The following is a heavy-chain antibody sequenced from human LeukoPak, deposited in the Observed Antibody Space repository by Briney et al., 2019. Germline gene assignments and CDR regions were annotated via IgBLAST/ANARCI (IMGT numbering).Heavy chain of an antibody. J-gene: IGHJ3*02. CDR1: GYSFTSYW. CDR2: IYPGDSDT. D-gene: IGHD6-13*01. CDR3: ARRRQQQLVLDAFDI. Sequence: GESLKISCKGSGYSFTSYWIGWVRQMPGKGLEWMGIIYPGDSDTRYSPSFQGQVTISADKSISTAYLQWSSLKAPDTAMYYCARRRQQQLVLDAFDIWGQGTMVTVSS. V-gene: IGHV5-51*01.